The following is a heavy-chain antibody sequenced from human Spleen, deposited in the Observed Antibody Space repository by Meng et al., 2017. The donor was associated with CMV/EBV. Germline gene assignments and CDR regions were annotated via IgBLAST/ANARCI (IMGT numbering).Heavy chain of an antibody. CDR1: GFTFADYD. Sequence: GESLKISCTGSGFTFADYDVNWVRQVPGKGLEWVGFIRRKPHGGTTEYAASVKGRFTISRDDSKTIAYLQMNSLKTEDTAIYYCTRGPLDVVVPAAEPLIDYWGQGTLVTVSS. D-gene: IGHD2-2*01. CDR2: IRRKPHGGTT. V-gene: IGHV3-49*04. CDR3: TRGPLDVVVPAAEPLIDY. J-gene: IGHJ4*02.